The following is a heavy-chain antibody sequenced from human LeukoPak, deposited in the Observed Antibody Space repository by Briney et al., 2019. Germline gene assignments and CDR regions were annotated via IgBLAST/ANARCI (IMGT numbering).Heavy chain of an antibody. D-gene: IGHD5-24*01. CDR1: GYTLTELS. CDR2: FDPEDGET. CDR3: ATEGRDGYNFDY. J-gene: IGHJ4*02. Sequence: ASVKVSCKVSGYTLTELSMHWVRQAPGKGLEWMGGFDPEDGETICAQKFQGRVTMTEDTSTDTAYMELSSLRSEDTAVYYCATEGRDGYNFDYWGQGTLVTVSS. V-gene: IGHV1-24*01.